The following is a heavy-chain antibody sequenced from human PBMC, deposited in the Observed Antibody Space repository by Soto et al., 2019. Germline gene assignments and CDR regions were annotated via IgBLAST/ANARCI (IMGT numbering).Heavy chain of an antibody. CDR2: IYPGDSDT. J-gene: IGHJ4*02. V-gene: IGHV5-51*01. Sequence: SLKISCKGFGYSFSTYWLGWVRQMPGKGLEWMGVIYPGDSDTRYGPSFQGQVTISADKSTSTAYVQWTSVKASDTGMYFCARGRAYGPGSSFIYFDYWGRGTPVTVSS. D-gene: IGHD3-10*01. CDR1: GYSFSTYW. CDR3: ARGRAYGPGSSFIYFDY.